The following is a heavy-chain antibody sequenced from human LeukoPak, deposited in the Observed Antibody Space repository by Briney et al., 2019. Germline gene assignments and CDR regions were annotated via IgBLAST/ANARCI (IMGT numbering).Heavy chain of an antibody. CDR1: GFTFSSYA. D-gene: IGHD5-12*01. Sequence: GGSLRLSCAASGFTFSSYAMSWVRQAPGKGLEWVSAISGSGGSTYYADSVKGRFTISRDNSKNTLYLQMNGLRAEDTAVYYCAKAPSRRGDGYKTFDYWGQGTLVTVSS. J-gene: IGHJ4*02. V-gene: IGHV3-23*01. CDR3: AKAPSRRGDGYKTFDY. CDR2: ISGSGGST.